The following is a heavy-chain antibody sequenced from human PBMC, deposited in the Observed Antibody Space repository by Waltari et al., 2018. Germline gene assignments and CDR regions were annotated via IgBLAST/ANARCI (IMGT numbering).Heavy chain of an antibody. J-gene: IGHJ4*02. CDR3: AKAALDYYGSGAYFDH. D-gene: IGHD3-10*01. CDR2: ISISGT. Sequence: EVQLLQSGGGLVQPGGSLRLLCAAHGFTFRNYASAWVRQTPGKGLEWVSGISISGTYYADSVKGRLTLSRDNSKDTLDLQMNSLRADDTAVYYCAKAALDYYGSGAYFDHWGQGALVTVSS. CDR1: GFTFRNYA. V-gene: IGHV3-23*01.